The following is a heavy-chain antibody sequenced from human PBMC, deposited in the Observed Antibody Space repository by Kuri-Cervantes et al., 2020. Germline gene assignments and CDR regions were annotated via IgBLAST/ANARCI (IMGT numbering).Heavy chain of an antibody. CDR3: AREGTKGKFDY. J-gene: IGHJ4*02. CDR2: ISGSGGST. CDR1: GFTFSSYA. V-gene: IGHV3-23*01. Sequence: GGSLRLSCAASGFTFSSYAMSWVRQAPGKGLEWVSAISGSGGSTYYADSVKGRFTISRDNSKNTLYLQMNSLRAEDTAIFYCAREGTKGKFDYWGQGTLVTVSS.